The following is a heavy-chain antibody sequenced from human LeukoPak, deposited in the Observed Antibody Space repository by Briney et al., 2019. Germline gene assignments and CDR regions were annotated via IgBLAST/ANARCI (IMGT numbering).Heavy chain of an antibody. J-gene: IGHJ4*02. D-gene: IGHD1-14*01. CDR2: ISSDGGRT. CDR1: GFTFNIYA. V-gene: IGHV3-64*02. CDR3: ARASSTGPPDY. Sequence: GGSLRLSCAASGFTFNIYAMHWVRQAPGKGLEYVSAISSDGGRTYYADSVKGRFTISRGNSKNTLYLQMGSLRAEDMAVYYCARASSTGPPDYWGQGTLVTVSS.